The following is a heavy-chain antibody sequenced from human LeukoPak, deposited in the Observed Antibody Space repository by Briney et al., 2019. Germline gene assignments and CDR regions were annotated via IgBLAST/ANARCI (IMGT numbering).Heavy chain of an antibody. CDR3: ARHSKRGYSYLDY. V-gene: IGHV4-31*03. D-gene: IGHD5-18*01. CDR2: IYYSGST. J-gene: IGHJ4*02. CDR1: GGSISSGGYY. Sequence: SETLSLTCTVSGGSISSGGYYWSWIRQHPGKGLEWIGYIYYSGSTYYNPSLKSRVTISVDTSKNQFSLKLSSVTAADTAVYCCARHSKRGYSYLDYWGQGTLVTVSS.